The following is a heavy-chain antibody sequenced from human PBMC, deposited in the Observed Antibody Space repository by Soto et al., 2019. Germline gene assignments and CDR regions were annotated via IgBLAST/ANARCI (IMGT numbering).Heavy chain of an antibody. D-gene: IGHD3-22*01. CDR2: TYYRSKWYN. Sequence: SQTLSLTCAISGDSVSSNSAAWNWIRQSPSRGLEWLGRTYYRSKWYNDYAVSVKSRITINPDTSKNQFSLQLNSVTPEDTAVDYCARETAEPDYDSSGFPLSEFDPWGQGTLVTVSS. J-gene: IGHJ5*02. CDR1: GDSVSSNSAA. V-gene: IGHV6-1*01. CDR3: ARETAEPDYDSSGFPLSEFDP.